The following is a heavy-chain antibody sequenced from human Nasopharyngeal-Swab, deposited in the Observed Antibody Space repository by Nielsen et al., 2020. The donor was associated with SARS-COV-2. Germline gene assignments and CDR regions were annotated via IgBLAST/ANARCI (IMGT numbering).Heavy chain of an antibody. J-gene: IGHJ4*02. Sequence: LSLTCAASGFTFSSYSMNWVRQAPGKGLEWVSYISSSSSTIYYADSVKGRFTISRDNAKNSLYLQMNSLRDEDTAVYYCARERARFLEWLLYGTFDYWGQGTLVTVSS. CDR3: ARERARFLEWLLYGTFDY. D-gene: IGHD3-3*01. CDR2: ISSSSSTI. CDR1: GFTFSSYS. V-gene: IGHV3-48*02.